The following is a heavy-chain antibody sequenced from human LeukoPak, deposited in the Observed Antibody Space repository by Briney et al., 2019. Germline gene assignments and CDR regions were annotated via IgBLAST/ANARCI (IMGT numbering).Heavy chain of an antibody. CDR1: GFTFTSYA. Sequence: GGCLRLSCAATGFTFTSYAMNWVRQAPGKGLEWVSAISGSGGNTYYADSVKGRFTISRDNSKNTLYLQMNSLRAEDTAVYYCAKALYISSGYSFTDWGQGTLVTVSS. CDR3: AKALYISSGYSFTD. V-gene: IGHV3-23*01. D-gene: IGHD3-22*01. CDR2: ISGSGGNT. J-gene: IGHJ4*02.